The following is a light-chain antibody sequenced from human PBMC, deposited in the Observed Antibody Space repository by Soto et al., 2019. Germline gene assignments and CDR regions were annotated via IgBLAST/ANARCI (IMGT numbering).Light chain of an antibody. CDR1: QSVLYSSNNKNF. CDR2: WAS. Sequence: DIVLTQSPDSLAKSLGERATINCKSSQSVLYSSNNKNFLAWYQQKPGQPPKLLIYWASTRESGVPDRFSGSGSGTDFTLTINSLQAEDVAVYYCQQYYTTPPTFGQGTKVEIK. CDR3: QQYYTTPPT. J-gene: IGKJ1*01. V-gene: IGKV4-1*01.